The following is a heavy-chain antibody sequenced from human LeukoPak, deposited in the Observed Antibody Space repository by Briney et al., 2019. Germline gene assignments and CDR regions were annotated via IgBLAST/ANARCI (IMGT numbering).Heavy chain of an antibody. Sequence: GGSLRLSCAASGFTFSSYGMHWVRQAPGKGLEWVAFIRYDGSNKYYADSVKGRFTISRDNSKNTLYLQMNSLRAEDTAVYYCATFGGSSSPLDYWGQGTLVTVSS. CDR2: IRYDGSNK. CDR3: ATFGGSSSPLDY. J-gene: IGHJ4*02. V-gene: IGHV3-30*02. CDR1: GFTFSSYG. D-gene: IGHD6-6*01.